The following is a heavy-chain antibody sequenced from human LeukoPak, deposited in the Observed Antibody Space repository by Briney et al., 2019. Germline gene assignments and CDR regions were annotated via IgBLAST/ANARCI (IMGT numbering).Heavy chain of an antibody. Sequence: GGSLRLSCVVSGFTFNGCWMNWVRQAPGKGLEWVAHINPDGRDTYYVDSVKGRFTISRDNAQNSMYLQMNSLRVEDTAVYYCTSWGDTTAEYFQRWGQGTLVTVPS. V-gene: IGHV3-7*01. CDR1: GFTFNGCW. J-gene: IGHJ1*01. CDR3: TSWGDTTAEYFQR. CDR2: INPDGRDT. D-gene: IGHD2-21*02.